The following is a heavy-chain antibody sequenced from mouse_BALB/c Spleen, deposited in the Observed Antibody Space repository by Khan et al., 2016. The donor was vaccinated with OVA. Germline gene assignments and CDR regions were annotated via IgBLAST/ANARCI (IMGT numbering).Heavy chain of an antibody. CDR1: GYSITSDYA. D-gene: IGHD2-3*01. CDR2: ISSSGST. V-gene: IGHV3-2*02. Sequence: VQLQQSGPGLVKPSQSLSLTCTVTGYSITSDYAWNWIRQFPGNKLEWMGYISSSGSTNYNPALKSQISITRDTSKNQFFLQLNSVTTEDTATYDCARDGSRYNYAMDYWGQGTSVTVSS. CDR3: ARDGSRYNYAMDY. J-gene: IGHJ4*01.